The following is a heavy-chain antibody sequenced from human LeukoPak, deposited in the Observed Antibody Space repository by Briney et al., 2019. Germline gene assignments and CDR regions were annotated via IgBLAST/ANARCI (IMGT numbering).Heavy chain of an antibody. D-gene: IGHD3-10*01. Sequence: GGSLRLSCAASGFTFSSYGMHWVRQAPGKGLEWVAVISYDGSNKYYADSVKGRFTISRDNSKNTLYLQMNSLRAEDTAVYYCVISAGYNWFDPWGQGTLVTVSS. CDR3: VISAGYNWFDP. CDR2: ISYDGSNK. CDR1: GFTFSSYG. J-gene: IGHJ5*02. V-gene: IGHV3-30*03.